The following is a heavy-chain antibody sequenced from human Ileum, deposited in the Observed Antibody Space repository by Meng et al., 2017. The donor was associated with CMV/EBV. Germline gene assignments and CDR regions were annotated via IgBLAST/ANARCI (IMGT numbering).Heavy chain of an antibody. Sequence: GESLKISCAASGFTFSSYSMNWVRQAPGKGLEWVSYISSSSRTIYYADSVKGRFTISRDNAKNSLYLQMNSLRAEDTAVYYCARASPYSSAYFNYWGQGKLVTVSS. CDR3: ARASPYSSAYFNY. J-gene: IGHJ4*02. CDR1: GFTFSSYS. D-gene: IGHD6-25*01. V-gene: IGHV3-48*04. CDR2: ISSSSRTI.